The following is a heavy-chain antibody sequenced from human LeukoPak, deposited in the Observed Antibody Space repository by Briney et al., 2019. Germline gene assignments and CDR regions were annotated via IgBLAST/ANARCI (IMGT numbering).Heavy chain of an antibody. CDR1: GFTFSSYA. CDR2: ISGSGGST. CDR3: AKDLFLYGFGVYRPEDWFDP. Sequence: GGSLRLSCAASGFTFSSYAMSWVRQAPGKGLEWVSAISGSGGSTYYADSVKGRFTISRDNSKNTLYLQMNSLRAEDTAVYYCAKDLFLYGFGVYRPEDWFDPWGQGPLVTVSS. D-gene: IGHD3-10*01. J-gene: IGHJ5*02. V-gene: IGHV3-23*01.